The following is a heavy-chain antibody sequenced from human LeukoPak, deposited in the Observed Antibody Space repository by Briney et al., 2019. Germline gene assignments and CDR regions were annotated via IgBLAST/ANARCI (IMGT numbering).Heavy chain of an antibody. J-gene: IGHJ5*02. V-gene: IGHV4-59*01. CDR2: IYYSGST. D-gene: IGHD2-8*01. Sequence: SETLSLTCTVSGGSISSYYWSWIRQPPGKGLGWIGYIYYSGSTNYNPSLKSRVTISVDTSKNQFSLKLSSVTAADTAVYYCARVARVYEIDPWGQGTLVTVSS. CDR1: GGSISSYY. CDR3: ARVARVYEIDP.